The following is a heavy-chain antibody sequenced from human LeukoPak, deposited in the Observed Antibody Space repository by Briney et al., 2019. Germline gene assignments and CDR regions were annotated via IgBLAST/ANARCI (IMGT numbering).Heavy chain of an antibody. D-gene: IGHD5-12*01. CDR2: IYYSGST. Sequence: SETLSLTCTVSGGSISSYYRSWIRQPPGKGLEWIGYIYYSGSTNYNPSLKSRVTISVDTSKNQFSLKLSSVTAADTAVYYCARVFGYRGYTNWFDPWGQGPRATVPS. CDR3: ARVFGYRGYTNWFDP. CDR1: GGSISSYY. V-gene: IGHV4-59*01. J-gene: IGHJ5*02.